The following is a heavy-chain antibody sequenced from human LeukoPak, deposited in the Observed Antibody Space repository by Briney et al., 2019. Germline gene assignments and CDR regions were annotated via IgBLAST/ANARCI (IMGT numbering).Heavy chain of an antibody. V-gene: IGHV4-34*01. Sequence: PSETLSLTCVVYGGSISNYYWSWIRQPPGKGLEWIGEINHRGGTNYHPSLKSRVTISIDTSHYQFSLKLNSVTAADTAVYYCARVPLQFQEPFDYWGQGTLVTASS. CDR2: INHRGGT. D-gene: IGHD5-24*01. CDR3: ARVPLQFQEPFDY. J-gene: IGHJ4*02. CDR1: GGSISNYY.